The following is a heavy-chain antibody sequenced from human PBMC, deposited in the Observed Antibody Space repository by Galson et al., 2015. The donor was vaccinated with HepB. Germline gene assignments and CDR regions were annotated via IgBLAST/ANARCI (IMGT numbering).Heavy chain of an antibody. CDR1: GYSFTGYY. CDR2: INPKNGGT. J-gene: IGHJ4*02. D-gene: IGHD1-7*01. V-gene: IGHV1-2*06. Sequence: SVKVSCKASGYSFTGYYMHWVRQAPGQGLEWMGRINPKNGGTNYAQKFQDRVIMTTDTSIGTAYMELTTLNSDDTAVYYCARDNQWELLLFEYWGQGTMVTVSS. CDR3: ARDNQWELLLFEY.